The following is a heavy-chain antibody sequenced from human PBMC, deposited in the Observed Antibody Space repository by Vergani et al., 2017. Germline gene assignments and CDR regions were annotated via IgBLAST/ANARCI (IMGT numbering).Heavy chain of an antibody. J-gene: IGHJ6*03. CDR2: IIHIFGTA. V-gene: IGHV1-69*01. CDR3: ARINDFWSVYYSAVYYYDYMDV. D-gene: IGHD3-3*01. Sequence: QVQLVQSGAEVKKPGSSVKVSCKASGGTFSSYAISWVRQAPGQGLEWMGGIIHIFGTANYAQKFQGRVTITADESTSTAYMELSSLRSEDTAVYYCARINDFWSVYYSAVYYYDYMDVWSKGSTVTVSS. CDR1: GGTFSSYA.